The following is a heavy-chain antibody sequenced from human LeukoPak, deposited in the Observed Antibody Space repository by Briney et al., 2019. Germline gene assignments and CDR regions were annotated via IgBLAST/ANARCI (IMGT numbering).Heavy chain of an antibody. CDR1: RYTFTSYD. CDR3: ATLYYYGSGPFMDV. D-gene: IGHD3-10*01. J-gene: IGHJ6*02. V-gene: IGHV1-8*01. Sequence: VASVKVSCKASRYTFTSYDINWVRQATGQGLEWMGWMNPNSGNTGYAQKFQGRVTMTRNTSISTAYMELSSLRSEDTAVYYCATLYYYGSGPFMDVWGQGTTVTVSS. CDR2: MNPNSGNT.